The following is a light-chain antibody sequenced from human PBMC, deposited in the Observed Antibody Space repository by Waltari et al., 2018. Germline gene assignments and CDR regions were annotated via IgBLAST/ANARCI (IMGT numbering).Light chain of an antibody. CDR1: QDLDNW. J-gene: IGKJ4*01. Sequence: GRASQDLDNWVCWYQLKPGEAPILRIYYMSNLETGVRSRFSGSGSGTDFTLTINSLQPEDYATYYCQQASRFPRTFGGGTKVDVK. CDR3: QQASRFPRT. V-gene: IGKV1D-12*01. CDR2: YMS.